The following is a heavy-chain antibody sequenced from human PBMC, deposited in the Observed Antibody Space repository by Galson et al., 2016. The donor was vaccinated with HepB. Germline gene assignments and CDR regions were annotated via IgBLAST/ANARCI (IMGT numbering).Heavy chain of an antibody. CDR3: AKPRRYNHDALHI. V-gene: IGHV3-23*01. J-gene: IGHJ3*02. CDR2: ISGSGTTK. D-gene: IGHD5-18*01. Sequence: SLRLSCAASGFPFTTSALNWVPQAPGKGLQRVSFISGSGTTKFYTDSVKGRFTISRDNSKNMLSLQMDTLRAEDTAVYSCAKPRRYNHDALHIWGQGTEVTVSS. CDR1: GFPFTTSA.